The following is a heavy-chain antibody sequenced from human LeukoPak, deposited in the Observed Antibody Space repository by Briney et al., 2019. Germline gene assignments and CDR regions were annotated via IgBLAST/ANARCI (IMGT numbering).Heavy chain of an antibody. D-gene: IGHD2-15*01. CDR3: AREGGRGSSNLDYFDY. Sequence: GGSLRLSCAASGFTFSRYTINWVRQGPGKGLERVSSISSNGAYIYYADSMEGRFTISRDNAKNSLSLQMDSLRAEDTAIYYCAREGGRGSSNLDYFDYWGQGMLVTVSS. J-gene: IGHJ4*02. CDR1: GFTFSRYT. V-gene: IGHV3-21*01. CDR2: ISSNGAYI.